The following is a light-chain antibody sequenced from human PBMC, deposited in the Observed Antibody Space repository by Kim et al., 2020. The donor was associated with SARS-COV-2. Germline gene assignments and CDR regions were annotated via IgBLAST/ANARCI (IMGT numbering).Light chain of an antibody. Sequence: KVTISSSGSRPNIGKNYVSWYQQLPGTAPKLLIYENNKRPSGIPDRFSGPKSGTSATLGITGLQTGDEADYYCGTWDSSLSAYVFGTGTKVTFL. V-gene: IGLV1-51*01. J-gene: IGLJ1*01. CDR3: GTWDSSLSAYV. CDR2: ENN. CDR1: RPNIGKNY.